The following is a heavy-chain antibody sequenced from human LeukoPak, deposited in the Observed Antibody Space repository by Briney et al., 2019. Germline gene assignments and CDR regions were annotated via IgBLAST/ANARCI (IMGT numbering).Heavy chain of an antibody. CDR3: ARRSSGYTNYWSRTDYYFHMDV. CDR1: GYSFTSYW. J-gene: IGHJ6*03. Sequence: GEPLKISCKGSGYSFTSYWIVWVRQMPGKGLEWMGTIYAGDSDTIYSPSFQGQVTISADKSISTAYLQWSSLKGSDTAIYYCARRSSGYTNYWSRTDYYFHMDVWGKGTTVSVS. D-gene: IGHD2-8*02. CDR2: IYAGDSDT. V-gene: IGHV5-51*01.